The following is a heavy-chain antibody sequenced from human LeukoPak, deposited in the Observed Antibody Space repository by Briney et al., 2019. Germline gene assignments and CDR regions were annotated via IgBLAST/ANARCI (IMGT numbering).Heavy chain of an antibody. CDR1: GFTFSTYA. D-gene: IGHD6-13*01. CDR2: IRPDGSNK. CDR3: AKEGYSRGYYSYYYMDV. V-gene: IGHV3-30*02. J-gene: IGHJ6*03. Sequence: GGSLRLSCAASGFTFSTYAIHWVRQAPGKGLEWVALIRPDGSNKYYADSVKGRFTISRDNSKNTLYVQMNSLRAEDTAVYYCAKEGYSRGYYSYYYMDVWGKGTTVTVSS.